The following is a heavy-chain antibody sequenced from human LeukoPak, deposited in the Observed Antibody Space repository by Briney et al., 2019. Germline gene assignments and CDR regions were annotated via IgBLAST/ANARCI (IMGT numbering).Heavy chain of an antibody. CDR2: IYTSGST. Sequence: SETLSLTCTVSGGSISSGSYYWSWIRQPAGKGLEWIGRIYTSGSTNYNPSLKSRVTISVDTSKNQISLKLSSVTAADTAVYYCARGRRPYYFDYWGQGTLVTVSS. CDR1: GGSISSGSYY. V-gene: IGHV4-61*02. CDR3: ARGRRPYYFDY. J-gene: IGHJ4*02.